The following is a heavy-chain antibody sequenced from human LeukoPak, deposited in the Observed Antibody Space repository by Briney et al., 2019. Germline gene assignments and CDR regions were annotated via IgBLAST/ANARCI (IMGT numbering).Heavy chain of an antibody. Sequence: GEFLKISCKASGYSFSSYWIAWVRQIPGKGLEWMGIINPADSDTRYSLSIQGQVTISADRSISTAYLQWSSLKASDTAIYYCARGEGGYNYAFWGQGTLVSVSS. CDR1: GYSFSSYW. CDR2: INPADSDT. V-gene: IGHV5-51*01. D-gene: IGHD5-24*01. J-gene: IGHJ4*02. CDR3: ARGEGGYNYAF.